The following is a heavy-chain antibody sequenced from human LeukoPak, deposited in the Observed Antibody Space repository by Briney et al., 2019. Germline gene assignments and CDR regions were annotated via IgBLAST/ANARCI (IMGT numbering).Heavy chain of an antibody. CDR2: ISGSGGST. V-gene: IGHV3-23*01. Sequence: PGGSLRLSCAASGFTFSSYAMSWVRQAPGKGLEWVSAISGSGGSTYYADSVKGRFTISRDNSKNTLYLQMNSLRAEDTAVYYCASPTPRRDYYDSSGYYYQYYYYGMDVWGQGTTVTVSS. D-gene: IGHD3-22*01. CDR3: ASPTPRRDYYDSSGYYYQYYYYGMDV. J-gene: IGHJ6*02. CDR1: GFTFSSYA.